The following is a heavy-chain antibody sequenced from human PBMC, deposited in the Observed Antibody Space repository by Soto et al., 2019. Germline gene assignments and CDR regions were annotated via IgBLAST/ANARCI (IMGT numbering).Heavy chain of an antibody. CDR1: GFSASATY. CDR3: ASWDYSSSGYYYYYGMDV. CDR2: IYSGGSA. D-gene: IGHD6-6*01. V-gene: IGHV3-66*01. J-gene: IGHJ6*02. Sequence: GGSLRLSCAASGFSASATYMSWVRQAPGKGLEWVSVIYSGGSASYADSVKGRFTISRDNAKNSLYLQMNSLRAEDTAVYYCASWDYSSSGYYYYYGMDVWGQGTTVTVSS.